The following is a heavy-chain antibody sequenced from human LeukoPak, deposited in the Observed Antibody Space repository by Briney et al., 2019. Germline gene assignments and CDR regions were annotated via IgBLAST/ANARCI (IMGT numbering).Heavy chain of an antibody. Sequence: GASVKASCKASGYTFTDYYMHWVRQAPGQGLEWMGWINPNSGVTNFAQKFQGRVAMTRDTSISTAYMELGSLRSDDTAVYYCARARWQLVPYFDSWGQGTLVTVSS. CDR2: INPNSGVT. J-gene: IGHJ4*02. CDR1: GYTFTDYY. CDR3: ARARWQLVPYFDS. D-gene: IGHD6-6*01. V-gene: IGHV1-2*02.